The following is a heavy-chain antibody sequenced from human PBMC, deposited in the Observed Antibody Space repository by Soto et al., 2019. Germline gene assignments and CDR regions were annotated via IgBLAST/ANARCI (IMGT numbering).Heavy chain of an antibody. CDR1: GFTFPSNA. J-gene: IGHJ4*02. D-gene: IGHD3-16*02. V-gene: IGHV3-23*01. CDR3: AKVVATYYFDH. CDR2: IGGSGATT. Sequence: SGGSLRLSCAASGFTFPSNAMRWGRQAPGKGLEWVSAIGGSGATTYYADSVKGRFTISRDNSKNTLYLQMNSLRVEDTAIYYCAKVVATYYFDHWGQGTLVTVSS.